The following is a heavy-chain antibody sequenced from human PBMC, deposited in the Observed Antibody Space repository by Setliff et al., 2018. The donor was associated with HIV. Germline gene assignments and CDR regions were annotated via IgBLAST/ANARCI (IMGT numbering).Heavy chain of an antibody. D-gene: IGHD3-3*01. CDR2: IFPNDEK. CDR1: GFSLSNTRMG. V-gene: IGHV2-26*01. CDR3: ARYNFRRGYWDYFDY. Sequence: SGPTLVNPTETLTLTCTVSGFSLSNTRMGVSWIRQPPGKALEWLAHIFPNDEKSYSASLESRVTISEDTSKSQVVLTMTNMDPLDTATYFCARYNFRRGYWDYFDYWGQGTLVTVSS. J-gene: IGHJ4*02.